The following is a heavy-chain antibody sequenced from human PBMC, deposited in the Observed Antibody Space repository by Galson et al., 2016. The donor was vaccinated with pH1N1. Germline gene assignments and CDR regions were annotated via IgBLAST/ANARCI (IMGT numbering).Heavy chain of an antibody. V-gene: IGHV3-23*01. D-gene: IGHD4-23*01. CDR1: GFTFSNFA. J-gene: IGHJ4*01. CDR3: AKFDWSTMVTPGYFDS. CDR2: ISGGGDNT. Sequence: SLRLSCAASGFTFSNFAMSWVRQAPGRGLKWVSDISGGGDNTYYADSVKGRFTISRDSSKNILYLHMNSLSPEDTGIFYCAKFDWSTMVTPGYFDSWGHGTLVSVSS.